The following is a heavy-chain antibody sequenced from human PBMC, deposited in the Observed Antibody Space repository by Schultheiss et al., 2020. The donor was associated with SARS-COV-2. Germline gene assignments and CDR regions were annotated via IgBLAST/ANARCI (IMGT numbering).Heavy chain of an antibody. J-gene: IGHJ5*02. CDR3: ARGGDYGSGSYWGNWFDP. V-gene: IGHV4-61*02. Sequence: SETLSLTCTVSGGSISSGSYYWSWIRQPAGKGLEWIGRIYTSGSTNYNPSLKSRVTISVDTSKNQFSLKLNSMTAADTAVYYCARGGDYGSGSYWGNWFDPWGQGTLVTVSS. CDR2: IYTSGST. CDR1: GGSISSGSYY. D-gene: IGHD3-10*01.